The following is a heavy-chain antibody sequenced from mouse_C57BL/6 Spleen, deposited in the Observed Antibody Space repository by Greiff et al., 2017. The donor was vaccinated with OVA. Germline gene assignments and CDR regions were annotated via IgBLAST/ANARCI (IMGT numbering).Heavy chain of an antibody. CDR3: ARDRWLLRNSPDYYAMDY. J-gene: IGHJ4*01. D-gene: IGHD2-3*01. V-gene: IGHV5-4*01. CDR1: GFTFSSYA. CDR2: ISDGGSYT. Sequence: EVKLVESGGGLVKPGGSLKLSCAASGFTFSSYAMSWVRQTPEKRLEWVATISDGGSYTYYPDNVKGRFTISRDNAKNNLYLQMSHLKSEDTAMYYCARDRWLLRNSPDYYAMDYWGQGTSVTVSS.